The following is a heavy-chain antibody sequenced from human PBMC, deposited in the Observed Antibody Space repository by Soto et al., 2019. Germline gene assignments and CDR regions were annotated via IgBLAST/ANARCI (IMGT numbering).Heavy chain of an antibody. CDR2: IYHSGST. J-gene: IGHJ5*02. Sequence: SETLSLTCAVSGGSISSSNWWSWVRQPPGKGLEWIGEIYHSGSTNYNPSLKSRVTISVDKSKNQFSLKLSSVTAADTAVYYCARLSISTSSDWFDPWGQGTLVTVS. CDR3: ARLSISTSSDWFDP. CDR1: GGSISSSNW. D-gene: IGHD2-2*01. V-gene: IGHV4-4*02.